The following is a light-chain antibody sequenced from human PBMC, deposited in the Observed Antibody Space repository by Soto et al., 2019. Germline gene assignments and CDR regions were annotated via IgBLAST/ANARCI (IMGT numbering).Light chain of an antibody. Sequence: AIRMTQSPSSLSAYIGDTAPTSCRASQDIDTFLAWYQQKPGKAPKVLINGASALEGGVPSRFRGSGSETEFTLTSSSPQPGDFATYYCQQYTSDSWTFGQGTKVDIK. J-gene: IGKJ1*01. CDR3: QQYTSDSWT. CDR1: QDIDTF. V-gene: IGKV1-8*01. CDR2: GAS.